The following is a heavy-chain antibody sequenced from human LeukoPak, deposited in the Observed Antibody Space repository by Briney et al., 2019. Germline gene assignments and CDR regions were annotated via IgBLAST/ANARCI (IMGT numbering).Heavy chain of an antibody. CDR3: TKRLKYGGTCAPSAN. Sequence: PGGSLRLSCAACGFTFDNYRMSWVRQAPGKGLEWVSTVNADGGNTCYADSVKGRFTISRDNSKSTLILQMNSLRVEDTALYHCTKRLKYGGTCAPSANWGQGTLVTVSS. D-gene: IGHD2-8*01. J-gene: IGHJ4*02. V-gene: IGHV3-23*01. CDR1: GFTFDNYR. CDR2: VNADGGNT.